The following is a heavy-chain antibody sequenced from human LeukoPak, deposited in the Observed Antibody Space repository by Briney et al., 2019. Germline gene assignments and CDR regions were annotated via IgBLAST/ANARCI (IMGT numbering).Heavy chain of an antibody. D-gene: IGHD3-3*01. J-gene: IGHJ5*02. CDR2: INPNSVLT. V-gene: IGHV1-2*02. CDR1: GYTFTGYY. Sequence: ASVKVSRKASGYTFTGYYMHWVRQAPGQGREGMGCINPNSVLTTYAPKFQRSVTMTSHTSISTAYMQLSRLRSDDTAVYYCARAEGGTIFGVVISWGQGTLVTVSS. CDR3: ARAEGGTIFGVVIS.